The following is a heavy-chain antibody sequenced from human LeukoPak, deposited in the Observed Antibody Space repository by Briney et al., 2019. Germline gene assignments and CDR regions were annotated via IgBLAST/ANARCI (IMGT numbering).Heavy chain of an antibody. Sequence: SETLSLTCTVSGGSISSSSYYWGWIRQPPGKGLEWIGSIYYSGSTYYNPSLKGRVTISVDTSKNQFSLKLSSVTAADTAVYYCARSQQWLVPVDYFDYWGQGTLVTVSS. D-gene: IGHD6-19*01. V-gene: IGHV4-39*01. CDR1: GGSISSSSYY. CDR3: ARSQQWLVPVDYFDY. CDR2: IYYSGST. J-gene: IGHJ4*02.